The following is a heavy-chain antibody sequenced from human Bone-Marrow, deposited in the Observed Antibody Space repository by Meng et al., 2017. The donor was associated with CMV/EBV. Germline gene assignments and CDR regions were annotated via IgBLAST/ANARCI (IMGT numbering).Heavy chain of an antibody. Sequence: GESLKISCTGSGFTFSDYGMYWVRQAQGKGLEWVSFIRRRAYGGTAEYAASVKGRFTMSRDDSKSIAYLHMNNLKTEDTAMYYCTREYHDVWSGYHHYWGQGTLVTVSS. CDR1: GFTFSDYG. V-gene: IGHV3-49*04. J-gene: IGHJ4*02. D-gene: IGHD3-3*01. CDR3: TREYHDVWSGYHHY. CDR2: IRRRAYGGTA.